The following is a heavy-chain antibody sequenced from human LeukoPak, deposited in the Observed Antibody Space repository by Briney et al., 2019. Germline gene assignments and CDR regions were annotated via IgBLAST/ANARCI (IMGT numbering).Heavy chain of an antibody. D-gene: IGHD5-18*01. CDR1: GGTFSSYA. CDR3: ASSVDTAMVRPFDY. CDR2: IIPIFGTA. Sequence: SVKVSCKASGGTFSSYAISWVRQAPGQGLEWMGRIIPIFGTANYAQKFQGRVTITTDESTSTAYMELSSLRSEDTAVYYCASSVDTAMVRPFDYWGQGTLVTVSS. J-gene: IGHJ4*02. V-gene: IGHV1-69*05.